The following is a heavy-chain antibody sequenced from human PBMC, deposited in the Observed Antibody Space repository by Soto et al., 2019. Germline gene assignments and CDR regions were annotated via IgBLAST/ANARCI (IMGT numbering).Heavy chain of an antibody. D-gene: IGHD3-9*01. J-gene: IGHJ5*02. Sequence: SETLSLTCTVSGGSISSYYWSWIRQPPGKGLEWIGYIYYSGSTNYNPSLKSRVTISVDTSKNQFSLKLSSVTAADTAVYYCARGPYYDILTGYYNWFDPWGQGTLVTVSS. CDR1: GGSISSYY. CDR3: ARGPYYDILTGYYNWFDP. V-gene: IGHV4-59*01. CDR2: IYYSGST.